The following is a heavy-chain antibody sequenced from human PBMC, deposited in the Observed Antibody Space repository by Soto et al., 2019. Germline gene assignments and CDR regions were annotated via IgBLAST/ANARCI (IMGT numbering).Heavy chain of an antibody. CDR2: IKQDGSEK. Sequence: EVQLVESGGGLVQPGGSLRLSCAASGFTFSSYWMSWVRQAPGKGLEWVANIKQDGSEKYYVDSVKGRFTISRDNAKNSLYLQINSLRAEDTAVYYCARDSPLDYGDYDPPFDYWGQGTLVTVSS. CDR1: GFTFSSYW. D-gene: IGHD4-17*01. V-gene: IGHV3-7*03. CDR3: ARDSPLDYGDYDPPFDY. J-gene: IGHJ4*02.